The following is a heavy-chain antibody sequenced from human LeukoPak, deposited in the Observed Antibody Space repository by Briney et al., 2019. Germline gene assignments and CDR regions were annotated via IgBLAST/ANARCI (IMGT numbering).Heavy chain of an antibody. V-gene: IGHV4-59*01. CDR3: AGVFLSGYSSGWNWFDP. CDR2: IYYSGST. Sequence: SETLSLTCTVSGGSISSYYWSWIRQPPGKGLEWIGYIYYSGSTNYNPSLKSRVTISVDTSKNQFSLKLSSVTAADTAVYYCAGVFLSGYSSGWNWFDPWGQGTLVTVSS. CDR1: GGSISSYY. D-gene: IGHD6-19*01. J-gene: IGHJ5*02.